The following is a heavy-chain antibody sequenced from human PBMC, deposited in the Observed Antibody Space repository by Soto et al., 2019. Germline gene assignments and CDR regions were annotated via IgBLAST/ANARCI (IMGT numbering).Heavy chain of an antibody. Sequence: GESLKISCKGSGYSFTSYWISWVRQMPGKGLEWMGRIDPSDSYTNYSPSLQGHVTISADKSISTAYLQWSSLKASDTAMYYCARHDRVYSYGSNYWGQGTLVTVSS. D-gene: IGHD5-18*01. CDR1: GYSFTSYW. V-gene: IGHV5-10-1*01. CDR3: ARHDRVYSYGSNY. J-gene: IGHJ4*02. CDR2: IDPSDSYT.